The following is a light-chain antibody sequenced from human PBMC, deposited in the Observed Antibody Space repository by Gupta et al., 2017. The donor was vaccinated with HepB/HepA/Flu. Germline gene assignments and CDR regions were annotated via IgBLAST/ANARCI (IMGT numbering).Light chain of an antibody. Sequence: QSALTQPPSVSGSPGQSVTISCTGTSSDIGSYNPVSVNQHSPATPPKLIIYEVDNRPSGVPGRFSGSKAGNTASLTISGLQTEDEADYYCRSYTTSSTYVFGSGTKVTVL. CDR1: SSDIGSYNP. V-gene: IGLV2-18*02. J-gene: IGLJ1*01. CDR2: EVD. CDR3: RSYTTSSTYV.